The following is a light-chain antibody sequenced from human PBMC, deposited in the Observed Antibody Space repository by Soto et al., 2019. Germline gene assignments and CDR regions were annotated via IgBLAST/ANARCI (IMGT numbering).Light chain of an antibody. Sequence: EIVMTQSPATLSVSPGERDTLSCWASQSVSSNLAWYQQKPGQAPRVIIYGASTRATGIPARFSGSGYGTEFNLTISSLQSEDFAVYYCQQYNIWPRAFGQGTKVDIK. CDR3: QQYNIWPRA. V-gene: IGKV3-15*01. J-gene: IGKJ1*01. CDR1: QSVSSN. CDR2: GAS.